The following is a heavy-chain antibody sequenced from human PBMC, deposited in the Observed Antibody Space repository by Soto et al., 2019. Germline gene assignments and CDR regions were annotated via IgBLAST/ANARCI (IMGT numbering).Heavy chain of an antibody. CDR2: LSSNGIGT. Sequence: HPWGSLRLSCSGSGFTVSSFGMHWVRQAPGKGLEHVSTLSSNGIGTYYADSVKGRFTFSRDTSKNTLYLQMSSLRTEDTAVYYCVKDMGQAAVGIRYPYGLDVWGLGTTVTVSS. V-gene: IGHV3-64D*06. CDR1: GFTVSSFG. CDR3: VKDMGQAAVGIRYPYGLDV. J-gene: IGHJ6*02. D-gene: IGHD6-13*01.